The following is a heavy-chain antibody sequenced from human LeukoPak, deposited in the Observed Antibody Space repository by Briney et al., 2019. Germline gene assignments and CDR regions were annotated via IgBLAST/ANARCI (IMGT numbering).Heavy chain of an antibody. CDR1: GGSFSGYY. V-gene: IGHV4-34*01. J-gene: IGHJ3*02. CDR2: INHSGST. CDR3: ARFRRPPLTDAFDI. Sequence: SETLSLTCAVYGGSFSGYYWSWIRQPPGKGLEWIGEINHSGSTNYNPSLKSRVTISVDTSKNQFSLKLSSVTAADTAVYYCARFRRPPLTDAFDIWGQGTMVTVSS.